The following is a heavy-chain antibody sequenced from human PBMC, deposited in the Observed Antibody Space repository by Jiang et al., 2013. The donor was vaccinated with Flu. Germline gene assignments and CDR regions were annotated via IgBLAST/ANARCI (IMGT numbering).Heavy chain of an antibody. V-gene: IGHV1-2*02. CDR1: GYTFTGYY. CDR2: INPNSGGT. Sequence: SVKVSCKASGYTFTGYYMHWVRQAPGQGLEWMGWINPNSGGTNYAQKFQGRVTMTRDTSISTAYMELSRLRSDDTAVYYCARDEWIQLWFQLGVGYYYGMDVWGQGTTVTVSS. J-gene: IGHJ6*02. D-gene: IGHD5-18*01. CDR3: ARDEWIQLWFQLGVGYYYGMDV.